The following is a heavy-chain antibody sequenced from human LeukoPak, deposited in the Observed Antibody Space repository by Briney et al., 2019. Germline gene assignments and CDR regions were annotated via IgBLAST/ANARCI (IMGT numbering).Heavy chain of an antibody. CDR2: GNPNSGGT. J-gene: IGHJ4*02. CDR3: AKVPFDY. V-gene: IGHV1-2*02. CDR1: GYTFTGYY. Sequence: ASVKVSCKASGYTFTGYYMHWVRQAPRQGREWVGWGNPNSGGTNYAQKFQDSHTMTRATSISTAYMELSRLRPDDTAVYSCAKVPFDYWGQGTLVTVSS.